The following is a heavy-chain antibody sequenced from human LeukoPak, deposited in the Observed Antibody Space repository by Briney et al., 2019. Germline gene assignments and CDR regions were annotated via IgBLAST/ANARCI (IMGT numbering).Heavy chain of an antibody. CDR2: INPNSGGT. CDR1: GYTFTDNY. Sequence: ASVEVSCKASGYTFTDNYLHWVRQAPGQGLEWMGWINPNSGGTNYAQKFQGRVTMTRDTSISTAYMELSRLRSDDTAVYYCARDSLGYCSSTSCFTPRQRYYYYMDVWGKGTTVTVSS. V-gene: IGHV1-2*02. D-gene: IGHD2-2*01. CDR3: ARDSLGYCSSTSCFTPRQRYYYYMDV. J-gene: IGHJ6*03.